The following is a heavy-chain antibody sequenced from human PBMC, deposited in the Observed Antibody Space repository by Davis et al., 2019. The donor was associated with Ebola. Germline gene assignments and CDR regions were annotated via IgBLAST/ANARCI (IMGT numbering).Heavy chain of an antibody. D-gene: IGHD5-18*01. Sequence: GSLRLSCSVSRGSISYYYWNWIRQAPGKGLEWLGDIYYSGTTNYNPSLKSRVTISVDTSKNQFSLRLSSVTAADTALYYCARANTGMVPPEIDSWGRGTLVTVSS. V-gene: IGHV4-59*01. CDR3: ARANTGMVPPEIDS. J-gene: IGHJ4*02. CDR2: IYYSGTT. CDR1: RGSISYYY.